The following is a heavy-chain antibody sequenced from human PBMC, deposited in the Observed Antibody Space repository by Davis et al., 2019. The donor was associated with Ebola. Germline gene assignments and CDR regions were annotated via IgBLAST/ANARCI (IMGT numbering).Heavy chain of an antibody. CDR3: ANIGSSTSKGPTDY. J-gene: IGHJ4*02. V-gene: IGHV3-23*01. CDR2: ISGNGGYT. D-gene: IGHD4-11*01. CDR1: GFTSSNYG. Sequence: PGGSLRLSCEGSGFTSSNYGMSWVRQAPGKGLEWLSVISGNGGYTHYADSAKGRFSISRDNSKNTLYMQMNGLRADDTAVYYCANIGSSTSKGPTDYWGQGIPVTVSS.